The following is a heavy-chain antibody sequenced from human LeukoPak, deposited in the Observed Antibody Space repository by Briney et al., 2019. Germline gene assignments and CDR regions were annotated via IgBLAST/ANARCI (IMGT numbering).Heavy chain of an antibody. V-gene: IGHV3-7*01. CDR3: ARVGAYLRNYYMDV. Sequence: GGSLRLSCAASGFTFRIYWMNWVRQTPGKGPEWVATIKENESEEYYVGSVKGRFTISRDNAKNSLYLQMNSLRAEDTAVYYCARVGAYLRNYYMDVWGKGTTVTVSS. D-gene: IGHD2-2*01. CDR1: GFTFRIYW. CDR2: IKENESEE. J-gene: IGHJ6*03.